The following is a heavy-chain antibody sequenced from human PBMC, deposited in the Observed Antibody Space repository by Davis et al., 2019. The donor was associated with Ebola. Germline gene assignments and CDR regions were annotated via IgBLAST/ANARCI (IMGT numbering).Heavy chain of an antibody. D-gene: IGHD2-2*01. CDR1: RFTFSSYS. J-gene: IGHJ6*03. CDR3: TTDVVPAATRGVYYYYYYMDV. CDR2: ISSSGSYI. Sequence: GESLKISCAASRFTFSSYSMNWVRQAPGKGLEWVSSISSSGSYIYYADSVKGRFTISRDNSKNTLYLQMNSLKTEDTAVYYCTTDVVPAATRGVYYYYYYMDVWGKGTTVTVSS. V-gene: IGHV3-21*03.